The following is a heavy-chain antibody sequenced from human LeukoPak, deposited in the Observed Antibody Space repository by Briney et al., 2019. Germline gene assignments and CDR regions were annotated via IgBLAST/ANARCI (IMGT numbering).Heavy chain of an antibody. CDR3: AREGSCGGGGCYRADFEY. J-gene: IGHJ4*02. V-gene: IGHV4-4*07. Sequence: PSETLSLTCTVSDGSFSSYYWSWIRQPAGKGLEWIGRIYSSGSTNYNSYLKGRLSMSVDASKNQFSLKLTSVTAADTAIYYCAREGSCGGGGCYRADFEYWGQGALVTVSS. D-gene: IGHD2-15*01. CDR1: DGSFSSYY. CDR2: IYSSGST.